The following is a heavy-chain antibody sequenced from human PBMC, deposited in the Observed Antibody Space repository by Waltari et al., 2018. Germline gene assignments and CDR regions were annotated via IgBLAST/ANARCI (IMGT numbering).Heavy chain of an antibody. Sequence: QVQLVQSGAEVKKPGASVKVSCQASGYTFTGYYMHWVRQAPGQGLGWMGRIIPIVGTANYAQKYQGRVTITADKSTSTAYMELSSLRSEDTAVYYCARDQGTAAAGTGHWGQGTLVTVSS. D-gene: IGHD6-13*01. J-gene: IGHJ4*02. CDR2: IIPIVGTA. V-gene: IGHV1-69*06. CDR1: GYTFTGYY. CDR3: ARDQGTAAAGTGH.